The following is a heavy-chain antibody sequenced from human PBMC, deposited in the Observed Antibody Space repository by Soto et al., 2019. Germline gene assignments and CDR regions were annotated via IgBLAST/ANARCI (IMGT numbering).Heavy chain of an antibody. V-gene: IGHV4-39*01. CDR3: ATSAGRLYDSSGYYFDY. CDR2: IYYSGST. J-gene: IGHJ4*02. Sequence: QLQLQESGPGLVKPSETLSLTCTVSGGSISSSSYYWGWIRQPPGKGLEWIGSIYYSGSTYYNPSLKSRVTISVDTSKNQFSLKLSSVTAADTAVYYCATSAGRLYDSSGYYFDYWGQGTLVTVSS. D-gene: IGHD3-22*01. CDR1: GGSISSSSYY.